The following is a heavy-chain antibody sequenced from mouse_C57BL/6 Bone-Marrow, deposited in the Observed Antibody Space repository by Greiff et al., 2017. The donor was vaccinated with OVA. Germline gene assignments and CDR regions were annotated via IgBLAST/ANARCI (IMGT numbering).Heavy chain of an antibody. Sequence: VKVEESGGGLVQPGGSMKLSCAASGFTFSDAWMDWVRQSPEKGLEWVAEIRNKANNHATYYAESVKGRFTISRDDSKSSVYLQMNSIRAEDTGIYYCTRPRYDYDGWDYFDYWGQGTTLTVSS. CDR3: TRPRYDYDGWDYFDY. CDR1: GFTFSDAW. V-gene: IGHV6-6*01. D-gene: IGHD2-4*01. J-gene: IGHJ2*01. CDR2: IRNKANNHAT.